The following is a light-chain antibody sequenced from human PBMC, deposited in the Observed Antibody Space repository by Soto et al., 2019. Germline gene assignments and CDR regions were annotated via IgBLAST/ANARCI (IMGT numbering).Light chain of an antibody. J-gene: IGKJ4*01. Sequence: IHMTQSPSSLAASAGDRVTTTCRASLPISNCLAWYQQKPGKTPKLLIYAASTLQAGVPSRFSGSGSGTDFTLTISSLQPEDVATYYCQKYNSDSLAFGGGTKVDIK. CDR1: LPISNC. V-gene: IGKV1-27*01. CDR2: AAS. CDR3: QKYNSDSLA.